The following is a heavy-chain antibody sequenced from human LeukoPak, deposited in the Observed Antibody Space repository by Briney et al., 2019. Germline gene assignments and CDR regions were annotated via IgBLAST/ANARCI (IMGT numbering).Heavy chain of an antibody. CDR2: INSDGSST. CDR3: AKWGLVGATTFDY. V-gene: IGHV3-74*01. Sequence: GGSLRLSCAASGFTFSNYWMHWVRQAPGKGLVWVSRINSDGSSTSYADSVKGRFTISRDNSKNTLYLQMNSLRAEDTAVYYCAKWGLVGATTFDYWGQGTLVTVSS. J-gene: IGHJ4*02. CDR1: GFTFSNYW. D-gene: IGHD1-26*01.